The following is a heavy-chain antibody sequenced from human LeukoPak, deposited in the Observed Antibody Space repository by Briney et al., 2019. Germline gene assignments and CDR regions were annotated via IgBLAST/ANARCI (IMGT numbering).Heavy chain of an antibody. CDR1: GYTFTGYY. J-gene: IGHJ6*02. V-gene: IGHV1-2*02. D-gene: IGHD3-10*01. CDR2: INPNSGGT. CDR3: ARDIHYYGSGSFRYYYYGMDV. Sequence: ASVKVSCKASGYTFTGYYMHWVRQAPGQGLEWMGWINPNSGGTNYAQKFQGRVTMTRDTSISTAYMELSRLRSDDTAMYYCARDIHYYGSGSFRYYYYGMDVWGQGTTVTVSS.